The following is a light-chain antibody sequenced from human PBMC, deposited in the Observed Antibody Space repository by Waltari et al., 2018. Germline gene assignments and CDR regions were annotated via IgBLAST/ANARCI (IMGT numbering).Light chain of an antibody. V-gene: IGKV4-1*01. Sequence: DIVMTQSPDSLAVSLGERATINCKSSQSVLYSSNNKTYLAWYQQRPGQPPKLLIYWASTRESGVPDRFSGSGSGTDFTLTISSLQTEDVAVYYCQQHYISRTFGQGTKVQIK. CDR2: WAS. CDR1: QSVLYSSNNKTY. J-gene: IGKJ1*01. CDR3: QQHYISRT.